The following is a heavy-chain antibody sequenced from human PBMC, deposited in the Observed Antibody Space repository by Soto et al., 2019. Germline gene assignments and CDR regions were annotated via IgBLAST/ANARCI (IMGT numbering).Heavy chain of an antibody. CDR2: INPNSGGT. V-gene: IGHV1-2*02. D-gene: IGHD3-3*01. J-gene: IGHJ4*02. CDR3: ARSDYDFWSGYLGDIDY. CDR1: GYTFTGYY. Sequence: ASVKVSCKASGYTFTGYYMHWVRQAPGQGLEWMGWINPNSGGTNYAQKFQGRVTMTRDTSISTAYMELSRLRSDDTAVYYCARSDYDFWSGYLGDIDYWGQGTLVTSPQ.